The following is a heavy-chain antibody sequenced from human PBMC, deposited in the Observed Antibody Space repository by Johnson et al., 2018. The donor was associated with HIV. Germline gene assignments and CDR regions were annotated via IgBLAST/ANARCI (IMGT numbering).Heavy chain of an antibody. J-gene: IGHJ3*01. Sequence: VQLVESGGGLVQPGRSLRLSCAASGFRFDDYAMHWVRQAPGKGLEWVSGISWNSGSIGYVDSVKGRFTISRDNAKNSLYLQMNSLRDEDTAVYYCVTADRGSAWGQGTTVTVSS. CDR3: VTADRGSA. CDR2: ISWNSGSI. D-gene: IGHD1-26*01. V-gene: IGHV3-9*01. CDR1: GFRFDDYA.